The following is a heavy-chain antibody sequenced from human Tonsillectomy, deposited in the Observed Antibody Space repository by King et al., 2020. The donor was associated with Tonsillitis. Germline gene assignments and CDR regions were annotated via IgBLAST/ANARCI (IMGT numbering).Heavy chain of an antibody. CDR2: ISGGDVST. Sequence: VQLVESGGGLVQPGGSLRLSCAASGFTFSSYAMSWVRQAPGKGLEWVSAISGGDVSTYYADSVKGRFTISRDNSKNTLYLPMSSLRVEDTAIYYCARSYCRGTSCYSPFDYWGQGTLVTVSS. CDR1: GFTFSSYA. J-gene: IGHJ4*02. CDR3: ARSYCRGTSCYSPFDY. D-gene: IGHD2-2*01. V-gene: IGHV3-23*04.